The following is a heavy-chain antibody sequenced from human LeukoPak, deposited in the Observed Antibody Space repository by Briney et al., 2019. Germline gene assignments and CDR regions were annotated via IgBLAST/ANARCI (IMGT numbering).Heavy chain of an antibody. CDR1: GFSFKNYA. Sequence: PGGSLRLSCAASGFSFKNYAMSWVRQAPAGGPEWVSSLRGDGETFYADSVKGRFTLSRDDSRKTVYLQLNNLRVEDTAIYYCAKAIWVSNADAVWWGQGTQVTVSS. CDR3: AKAIWVSNADAVW. V-gene: IGHV3-23*01. D-gene: IGHD3-16*01. CDR2: LRGDGET. J-gene: IGHJ4*02.